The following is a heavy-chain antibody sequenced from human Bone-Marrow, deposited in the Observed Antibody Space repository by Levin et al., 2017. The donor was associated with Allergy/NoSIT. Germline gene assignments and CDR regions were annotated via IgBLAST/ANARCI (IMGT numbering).Heavy chain of an antibody. Sequence: SVKVSCMASGGTFSSYAISWVRQAPGQGLEWMGGIIPIFGTTNYAQKFQGRVTITADESTGTAYMELSSLRSEDTAVYYCARRGIYYDSSGYQGFDYWGQGTLVTVSS. CDR1: GGTFSSYA. V-gene: IGHV1-69*13. D-gene: IGHD3-22*01. CDR3: ARRGIYYDSSGYQGFDY. J-gene: IGHJ4*02. CDR2: IIPIFGTT.